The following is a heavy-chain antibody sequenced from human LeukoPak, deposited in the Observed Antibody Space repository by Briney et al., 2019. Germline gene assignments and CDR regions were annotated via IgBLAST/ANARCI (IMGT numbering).Heavy chain of an antibody. CDR2: ISWNSVSI. D-gene: IGHD2-15*01. CDR3: AKEDFYCSGGSCYHGPFDY. Sequence: GRSLRLSCAASGFTFDDYAMHWVRQAPGKGLEWVSGISWNSVSINYADSVKGRFTISRDNAKNSLYLQMNSLRAEDTALYYCAKEDFYCSGGSCYHGPFDYWGQGTLVTVSS. J-gene: IGHJ4*02. CDR1: GFTFDDYA. V-gene: IGHV3-9*01.